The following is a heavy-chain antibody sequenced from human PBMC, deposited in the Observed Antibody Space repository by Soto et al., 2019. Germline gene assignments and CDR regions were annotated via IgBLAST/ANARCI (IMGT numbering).Heavy chain of an antibody. J-gene: IGHJ5*02. CDR3: ARVTHCYGNWFDP. D-gene: IGHD2-21*01. V-gene: IGHV4-31*03. Sequence: PSETLSLTCTVSGGSISSGGYYWSWIRQHPGKGLEWIGYIYYSGSTYYNPSLKSRVTISVDTSKNQFSLKLSSVTAADTAVYYCARVTHCYGNWFDPWGQGTLVTVSS. CDR2: IYYSGST. CDR1: GGSISSGGYY.